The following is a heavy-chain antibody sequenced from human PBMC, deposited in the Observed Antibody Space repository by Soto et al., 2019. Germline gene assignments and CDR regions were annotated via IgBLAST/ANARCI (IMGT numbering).Heavy chain of an antibody. V-gene: IGHV3-23*01. CDR1: GFTFSSYS. CDR2: LTIGGNT. Sequence: EVQLLESGVGLVQPGGSLRLSCAASGFTFSSYSMSWVRQAPGKGLEWVSALTIGGNTYYADSVKGRFTISRDNSKNTLYLQMNSLRAEDTAIYYCARDQGYCSSTSCYIYYYYYYGMDVWGQGTTVTVSS. CDR3: ARDQGYCSSTSCYIYYYYYYGMDV. D-gene: IGHD2-2*02. J-gene: IGHJ6*02.